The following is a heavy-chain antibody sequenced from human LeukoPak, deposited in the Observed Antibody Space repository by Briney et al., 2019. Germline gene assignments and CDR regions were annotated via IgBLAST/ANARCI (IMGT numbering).Heavy chain of an antibody. CDR2: IWYDGSNK. CDR3: ASSLWFGELLLDY. CDR1: GFTLSSYG. Sequence: GGSLRLSCAASGFTLSSYGMHWVRQAPGKGLEWVAVIWYDGSNKYYADSVKGRFTISRDNSKNTLYLQMNSLRAEDTAVYYCASSLWFGELLLDYWGQGTLVTVSS. J-gene: IGHJ4*02. V-gene: IGHV3-33*01. D-gene: IGHD3-10*01.